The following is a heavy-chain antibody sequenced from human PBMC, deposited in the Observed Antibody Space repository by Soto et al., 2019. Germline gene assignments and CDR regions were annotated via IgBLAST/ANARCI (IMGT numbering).Heavy chain of an antibody. J-gene: IGHJ5*02. CDR3: ARGRRFLEWYVTARMPNWFDP. V-gene: IGHV4-59*12. D-gene: IGHD3-3*01. CDR2: IYYSGST. Sequence: SETLSLTCTVSGGSISSYYWSWIRQPPGKGLEWIGYIYYSGSTNYNPSLKSRVTISVDTSKNQFSLKLSSVTAADTAVYYCARGRRFLEWYVTARMPNWFDPWGQGTLVTVSS. CDR1: GGSISSYY.